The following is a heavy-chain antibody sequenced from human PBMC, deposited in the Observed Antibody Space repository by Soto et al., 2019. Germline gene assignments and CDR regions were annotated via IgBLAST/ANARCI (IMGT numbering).Heavy chain of an antibody. D-gene: IGHD3-22*01. V-gene: IGHV1-18*01. CDR1: GNTFTNFG. CDR2: ISPYTDDP. CDR3: ARVIRGAEAWFHP. Sequence: QGQLVPSGVEVKKPGPSVKVSCSASGNTFTNFGVTWVRQAPGQGLEWMGWISPYTDDPSYAQKFQGRVAMTIDTPTSTVYLELGSVTSADTAEYYCARVIRGAEAWFHPWGQGTLVTVSS. J-gene: IGHJ5*02.